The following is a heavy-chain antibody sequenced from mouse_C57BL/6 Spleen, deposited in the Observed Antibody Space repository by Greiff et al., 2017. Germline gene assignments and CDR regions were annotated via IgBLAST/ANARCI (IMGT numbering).Heavy chain of an antibody. CDR3: AREVGYLEAWFAY. CDR1: GFTFSSYG. D-gene: IGHD2-2*01. V-gene: IGHV5-6*01. J-gene: IGHJ3*01. Sequence: EVKLMDSGGDLVKPGGSLKLSCAASGFTFSSYGMSWVRQTPDKRLEWVATISSGGSYTYYPDSVKGRFTLSRDNAKNTLYLQMSSLKSEDTAMYYCAREVGYLEAWFAYWGQGTLVTVSA. CDR2: ISSGGSYT.